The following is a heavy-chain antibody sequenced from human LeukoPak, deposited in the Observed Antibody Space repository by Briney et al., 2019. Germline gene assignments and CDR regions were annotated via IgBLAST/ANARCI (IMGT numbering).Heavy chain of an antibody. V-gene: IGHV3-13*01. D-gene: IGHD6-13*01. Sequence: PGGSLRLSCAASGFTISSFDMHWVRQATGKGLEWVSAIGTPGDTYYSQSVRGRFTISRENAKNSLFLQMNSLRAGDAAVYFCASSPSYSSSWYALDSWGQGTLVTVSS. CDR1: GFTISSFD. CDR2: IGTPGDT. CDR3: ASSPSYSSSWYALDS. J-gene: IGHJ4*02.